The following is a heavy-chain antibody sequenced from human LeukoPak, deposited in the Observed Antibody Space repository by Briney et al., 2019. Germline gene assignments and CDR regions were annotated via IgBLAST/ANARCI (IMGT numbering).Heavy chain of an antibody. CDR2: INPSGGST. V-gene: IGHV1-46*01. CDR1: GYTFTGYY. CDR3: ARGGVGATTYVWFDP. Sequence: WASVKVSCKASGYTFTGYYMHWVRQAPGQGLECMGIINPSGGSTSYAQKFQGRVTMTRDMSTSTVYMELSSLRSEDTAVYYCARGGVGATTYVWFDPWGQGTLVTVSS. D-gene: IGHD1-26*01. J-gene: IGHJ5*02.